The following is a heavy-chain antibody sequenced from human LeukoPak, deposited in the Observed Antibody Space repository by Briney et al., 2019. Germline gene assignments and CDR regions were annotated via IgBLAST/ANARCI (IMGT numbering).Heavy chain of an antibody. J-gene: IGHJ4*02. Sequence: SETLSLTCAVSGGSISSSNWWSWVRQPPGKGLEWIGEIYHSGSTNYNPSLKSRVTISVDKSKNQFSLKLSSVTAADTAVYYCARGDSALIAAAGYFDYWGQGTLVTVSS. CDR3: ARGDSALIAAAGYFDY. V-gene: IGHV4-4*02. CDR2: IYHSGST. CDR1: GGSISSSNW. D-gene: IGHD6-13*01.